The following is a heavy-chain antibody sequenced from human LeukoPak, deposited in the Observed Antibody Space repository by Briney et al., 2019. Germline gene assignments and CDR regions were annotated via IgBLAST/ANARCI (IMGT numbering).Heavy chain of an antibody. CDR1: GYSISSGYY. J-gene: IGHJ6*03. Sequence: SETLSLTCAVSGYSISSGYYWGWIRQPPGKGLEWIGSIYHSGSTYYNPSLKSRVTISVDTSKNQFSLKLSSVTAADTAVYYCASAAGMGDYYYMDVWGKGTTVTVSS. CDR2: IYHSGST. V-gene: IGHV4-38-2*01. D-gene: IGHD3-16*01. CDR3: ASAAGMGDYYYMDV.